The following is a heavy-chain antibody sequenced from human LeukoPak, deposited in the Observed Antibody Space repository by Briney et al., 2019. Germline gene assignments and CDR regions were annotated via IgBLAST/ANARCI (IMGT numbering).Heavy chain of an antibody. CDR1: GFTFSSYA. CDR2: IRSKAYAGTT. Sequence: GGSLRLSCAASGFTFSSYAMHWVRQAPGKGLEWVGFIRSKAYAGTTEYAASVKGRFTISRDDSKSIAYLQMNSLKTEDTAVYYCTRGGDFRVPAPLGIDAFDIWGQGTMVTVSS. D-gene: IGHD2-2*01. CDR3: TRGGDFRVPAPLGIDAFDI. J-gene: IGHJ3*02. V-gene: IGHV3-49*04.